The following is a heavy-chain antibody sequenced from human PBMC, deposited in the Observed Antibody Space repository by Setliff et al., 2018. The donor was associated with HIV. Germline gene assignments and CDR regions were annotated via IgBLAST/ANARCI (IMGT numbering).Heavy chain of an antibody. J-gene: IGHJ6*03. D-gene: IGHD2-2*01. CDR3: AKEQVPAAIQFHYYYMDV. Sequence: GESLKISCEASGFIFSSYGMHWVRQAPGKGLEWVAVIWYDGSNKNYADSVKGRFTISRDNSKNTLYLQMNSLRAEDTAVYYCAKEQVPAAIQFHYYYMDVWGKGTTVTVSS. V-gene: IGHV3-33*06. CDR1: GFIFSSYG. CDR2: IWYDGSNK.